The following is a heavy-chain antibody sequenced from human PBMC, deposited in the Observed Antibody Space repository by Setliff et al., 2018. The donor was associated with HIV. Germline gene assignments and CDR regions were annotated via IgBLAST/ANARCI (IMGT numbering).Heavy chain of an antibody. CDR1: GFTVSSSY. V-gene: IGHV3-66*02. CDR3: ARSRPYNSALDY. CDR2: IYSDGST. D-gene: IGHD6-25*01. J-gene: IGHJ4*02. Sequence: PGGSLRLSCEASGFTVSSSYMAWVRQAPGKGLAWVSTIYSDGSTYHRDSVKGRFTLSRDNSKNTVYLQVGSLRPDDTAMYYCARSRPYNSALDYWGQGTLVTVSS.